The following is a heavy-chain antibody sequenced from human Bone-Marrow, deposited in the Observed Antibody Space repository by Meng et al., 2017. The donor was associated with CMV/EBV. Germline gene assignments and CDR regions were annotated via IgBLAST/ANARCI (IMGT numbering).Heavy chain of an antibody. CDR2: IIPILGIA. CDR1: GDTFSSYT. J-gene: IGHJ6*02. V-gene: IGHV1-69*02. Sequence: SVKVSCKASGDTFSSYTINWVRQAPGQGLEWMGRIIPILGIAHYAQKFQGRVTITADKSTSTAYMELSSLKASDTAMYYCARLGYSGSSDYYYGMDVWGQGTTVTVSS. CDR3: ARLGYSGSSDYYYGMDV. D-gene: IGHD1-26*01.